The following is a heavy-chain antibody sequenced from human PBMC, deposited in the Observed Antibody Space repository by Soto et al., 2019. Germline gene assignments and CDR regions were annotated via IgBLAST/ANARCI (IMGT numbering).Heavy chain of an antibody. CDR3: ARGRRQPLRVPYFDY. J-gene: IGHJ4*02. Sequence: PSETLSLTCAVYGGSFSGYYWSWIRQPPGKGLEWIGEINHSGSTNYNPSLKSRVTISVDTSKNQFSLKLSSVTAADTAVYYCARGRRQPLRVPYFDYWGQGTLVTVSS. CDR2: INHSGST. D-gene: IGHD5-12*01. CDR1: GGSFSGYY. V-gene: IGHV4-34*01.